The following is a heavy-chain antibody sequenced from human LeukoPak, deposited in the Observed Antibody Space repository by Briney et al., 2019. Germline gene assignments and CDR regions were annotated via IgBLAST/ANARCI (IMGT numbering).Heavy chain of an antibody. J-gene: IGHJ4*01. V-gene: IGHV4-34*01. D-gene: IGHD4-17*01. CDR3: ARLGGVGYGDSNDY. CDR1: GGSFSGYY. CDR2: INHSGST. Sequence: PSETLSLTCAVYGGSFSGYYWSWIRQPPGKGLEWIGEINHSGSTNYNPSLKSRVTISVDTSKNQFSLKLSSVTTADTAVYYCARLGGVGYGDSNDYWGHGTLVTVSS.